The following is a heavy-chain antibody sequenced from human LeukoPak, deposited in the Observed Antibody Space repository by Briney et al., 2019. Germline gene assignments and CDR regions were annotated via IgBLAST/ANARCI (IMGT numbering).Heavy chain of an antibody. CDR1: GYTFTGYY. V-gene: IGHV1-2*02. CDR2: INPNSGGT. J-gene: IGHJ4*02. Sequence: ASVKVSCKASGYTFTGYYMHWVRQAPGQGLEWMGWINPNSGGTNYAQKFQGRVTTTRDTSISTAYMELSRLRSDDTAVYYCARDYGDYVGSQPDYWGQGTLVTVSS. D-gene: IGHD4-17*01. CDR3: ARDYGDYVGSQPDY.